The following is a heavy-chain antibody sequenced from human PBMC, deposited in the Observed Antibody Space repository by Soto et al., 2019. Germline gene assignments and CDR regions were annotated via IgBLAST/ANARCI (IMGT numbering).Heavy chain of an antibody. J-gene: IGHJ6*03. CDR1: GGSISSSSYY. D-gene: IGHD2-15*01. CDR2: IYYSGST. CDR3: ARHLRYCSGGSCYRIKRQRNYYYYYMDV. V-gene: IGHV4-39*01. Sequence: SETLSLTCTVSGGSISSSSYYWGWIRQPPGKGLEWIGSIYYSGSTYYNPSLKSRVTISVDTSKNQFSLKLSSVTAADTAVYYCARHLRYCSGGSCYRIKRQRNYYYYYMDVWGKGTTVTVSS.